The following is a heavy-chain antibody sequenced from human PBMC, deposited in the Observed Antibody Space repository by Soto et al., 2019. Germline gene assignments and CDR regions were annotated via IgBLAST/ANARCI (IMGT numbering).Heavy chain of an antibody. CDR1: GYIFVNYG. CDR2: ISPYTGNT. V-gene: IGHV1-18*01. CDR3: VMVDNYVTPTRQDV. J-gene: IGHJ6*02. D-gene: IGHD3-16*01. Sequence: ASVKVSCKASGYIFVNYGIAWVRQAPGQGLEWMGWISPYTGNTHSATKIQGRLTMTTDTSTSTAYMDLGSLTSDDTAVYYCVMVDNYVTPTRQDVWGQGTTVTVSS.